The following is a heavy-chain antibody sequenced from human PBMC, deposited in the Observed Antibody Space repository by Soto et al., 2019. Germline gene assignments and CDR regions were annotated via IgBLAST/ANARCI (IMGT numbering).Heavy chain of an antibody. CDR3: ARGLSRYDILTGYYYEGMDV. CDR2: IYHSGST. CDR1: GGSISSSNW. D-gene: IGHD3-9*01. J-gene: IGHJ6*02. V-gene: IGHV4-4*02. Sequence: SETLSLTCAVSGGSISSSNWWSWVRQPPGKGLEWIGEIYHSGSTNYNPSLKSRVTISVDKSKNQFSLKLSSVTAADTAVYYCARGLSRYDILTGYYYEGMDVWGQGTTVTVSS.